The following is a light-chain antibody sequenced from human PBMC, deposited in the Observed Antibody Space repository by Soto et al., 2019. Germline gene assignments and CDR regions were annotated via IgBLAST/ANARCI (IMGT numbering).Light chain of an antibody. CDR2: AAS. CDR1: QGVISY. J-gene: IGKJ5*01. V-gene: IGKV1-9*01. Sequence: IQLTQSPSSLSASVGDRVTITCRASQGVISYLSGYHQKPWKAPKPLIYAASTLQSGVPSRFSGSGSGTDFTLTISSLQPEDFATYYCQQLNSYPITFGQGTRREIK. CDR3: QQLNSYPIT.